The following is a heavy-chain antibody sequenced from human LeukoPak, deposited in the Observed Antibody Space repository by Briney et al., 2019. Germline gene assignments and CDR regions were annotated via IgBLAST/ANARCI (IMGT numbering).Heavy chain of an antibody. CDR1: GGSVSSYY. CDR3: ARVRDGNYGYNWFDL. V-gene: IGHV4-59*02. CDR2: IYYNGTT. D-gene: IGHD4-17*01. J-gene: IGHJ5*02. Sequence: PSETLSLTCTVSGGSVSSYYWSWIRQPPGKGLEWIGYIYYNGTTKYNPSLRSRVTISIDTSKNQFSLKLNSVTAADTAVYYCARVRDGNYGYNWFDLWGQGTLVTVSS.